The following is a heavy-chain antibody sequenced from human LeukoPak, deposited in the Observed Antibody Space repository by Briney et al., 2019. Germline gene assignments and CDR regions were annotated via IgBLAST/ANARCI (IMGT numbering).Heavy chain of an antibody. CDR3: AREHYYDSSGYYPSPAKYYFDY. J-gene: IGHJ4*02. CDR1: GGTFSSYA. D-gene: IGHD3-22*01. CDR2: IIPIFGTA. V-gene: IGHV1-69*13. Sequence: GASVKVSCKASGGTFSSYAISWVRQAPGQGLEWMGGIIPIFGTANYAQKFQGRVTITADESTSTAYMELSSLRSEDTAVYYCAREHYYDSSGYYPSPAKYYFDYWGQGTLVTVSS.